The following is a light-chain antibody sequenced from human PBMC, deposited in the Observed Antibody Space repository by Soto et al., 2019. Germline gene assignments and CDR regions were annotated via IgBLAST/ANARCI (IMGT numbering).Light chain of an antibody. CDR1: QSVTGK. CDR3: HPYGSIPTT. J-gene: IGKJ1*01. CDR2: RAS. V-gene: IGKV3-15*01. Sequence: EIVMTKSPATVSVSPGERATLSCRASQSVTGKLAWYQKRPGQAPRLLIYRASTRATGIPARFSGSGSGTVFSITLIRLEAEDFVVYYRHPYGSIPTTFGQGTKV.